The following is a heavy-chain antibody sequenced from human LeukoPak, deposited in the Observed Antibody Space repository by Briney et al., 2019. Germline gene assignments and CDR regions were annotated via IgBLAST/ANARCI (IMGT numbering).Heavy chain of an antibody. CDR3: ASHYGSGFDY. V-gene: IGHV4-59*01. CDR1: VCSISSYY. D-gene: IGHD3-10*01. CDR2: ICYSGST. J-gene: IGHJ4*02. Sequence: PSETLSLTCTVSVCSISSYYWSWIRQPPGKGLEWIGYICYSGSTNYNPSLKSRVTISIDTSKNQFSLKLSSVTAADTAMYYCASHYGSGFDYWGQGTLVTVSS.